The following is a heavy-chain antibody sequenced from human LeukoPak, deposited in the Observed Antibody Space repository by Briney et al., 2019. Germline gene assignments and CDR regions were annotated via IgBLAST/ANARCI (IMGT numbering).Heavy chain of an antibody. Sequence: GSVKVSCKASGYTFTSYYMHWVRQAPGQGLEWMGIINPSGGSTSYAQKFQGRVTMTRDTSTSTVYMELSSLRSEDTAVYYCAAIHYGDFPFDYWGQGTLVTVSS. CDR1: GYTFTSYY. J-gene: IGHJ4*02. V-gene: IGHV1-46*01. CDR2: INPSGGST. CDR3: AAIHYGDFPFDY. D-gene: IGHD4-17*01.